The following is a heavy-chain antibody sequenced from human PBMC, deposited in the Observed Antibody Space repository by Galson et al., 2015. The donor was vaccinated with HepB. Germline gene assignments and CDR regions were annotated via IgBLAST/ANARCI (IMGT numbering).Heavy chain of an antibody. J-gene: IGHJ5*02. D-gene: IGHD2-15*01. CDR1: GYTFTSYY. CDR3: ARGGYCSGGSCVGFVRFDP. Sequence: SVKVSCKASGYTFTSYYMHWVRQAPGQGLEWMGWINPNSGGTNYAQKFQGRVTMTRDTSISTAYMELSRLRSDDTAVYYCARGGYCSGGSCVGFVRFDPWGQGTLVTVSS. V-gene: IGHV1-2*02. CDR2: INPNSGGT.